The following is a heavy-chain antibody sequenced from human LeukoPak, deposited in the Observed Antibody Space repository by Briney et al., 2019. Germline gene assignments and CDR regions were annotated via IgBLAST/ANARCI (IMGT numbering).Heavy chain of an antibody. CDR3: ARTYGSSGLGYFDL. D-gene: IGHD6-13*01. CDR1: GGSISSYY. V-gene: IGHV4-59*01. Sequence: SETLSLTCTVSGGSISSYYWSWLRQPPGKGLEWIGYIYYSGSTNYSPYLKSRLTISVDTSKNQFSLKLSSVTAADTAVYYCARTYGSSGLGYFDLWGRGTLVTVSS. J-gene: IGHJ2*01. CDR2: IYYSGST.